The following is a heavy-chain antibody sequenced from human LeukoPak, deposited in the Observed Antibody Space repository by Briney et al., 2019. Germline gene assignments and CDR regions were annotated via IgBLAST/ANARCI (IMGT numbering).Heavy chain of an antibody. D-gene: IGHD2-2*01. J-gene: IGHJ3*02. V-gene: IGHV3-33*01. CDR1: GFTFSSYG. CDR3: ARPRTYCSSTSCYLDAFDI. CDR2: IWYDGSNK. Sequence: GGSLRLSCAASGFTFSSYGMHWVRQAPGKGLEWVAVIWYDGSNKYYADSVKGRFTISRDNSKNTLYLQMNSLRAEDTAVYYCARPRTYCSSTSCYLDAFDIWGQGTVVTVSS.